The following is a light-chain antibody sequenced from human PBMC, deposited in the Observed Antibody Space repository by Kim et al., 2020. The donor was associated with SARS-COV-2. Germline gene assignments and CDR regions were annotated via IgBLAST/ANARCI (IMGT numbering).Light chain of an antibody. CDR2: DAS. J-gene: IGKJ2*01. CDR3: QQYNSYSYT. CDR1: QSISSW. V-gene: IGKV1-5*01. Sequence: DSVTITCRASQSISSWLAWYQQKPGKAPKLLIYDASSLESGVPSRFSGSGSGTEFTLTISSLQPDDFATYYCQQYNSYSYTFGQGTKLEI.